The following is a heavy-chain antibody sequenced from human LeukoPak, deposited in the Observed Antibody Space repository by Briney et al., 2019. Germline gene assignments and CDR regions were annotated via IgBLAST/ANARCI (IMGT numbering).Heavy chain of an antibody. CDR2: ISAYNGNT. D-gene: IGHD2-21*01. Sequence: GASVKVSCKASGYTFTTYGISWVRQAPGQGLEWMGWISAYNGNTNYAQNLQGRVTMTTDTSTTTAYMELRSLRSDDTAVYYCARDPSPHIVVVIATNWFDPWGQGTLVTVSS. CDR3: ARDPSPHIVVVIATNWFDP. V-gene: IGHV1-18*01. CDR1: GYTFTTYG. J-gene: IGHJ5*02.